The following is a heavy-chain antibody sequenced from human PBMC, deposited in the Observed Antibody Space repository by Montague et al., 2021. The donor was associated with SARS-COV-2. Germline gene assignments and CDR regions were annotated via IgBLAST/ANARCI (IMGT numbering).Heavy chain of an antibody. J-gene: IGHJ4*02. Sequence: SETLSLTCAVYAGSFSGYYWSWIRQPPEKGLEWIGEINQSGRTNNNPSLKSRVIISVDTSKNQFSLKLSSVTAADMAVYYCARRGSSVWGVTVSAELDYWGQGILVIVSS. D-gene: IGHD3-10*01. CDR3: ARRGSSVWGVTVSAELDY. V-gene: IGHV4-34*01. CDR1: AGSFSGYY. CDR2: INQSGRT.